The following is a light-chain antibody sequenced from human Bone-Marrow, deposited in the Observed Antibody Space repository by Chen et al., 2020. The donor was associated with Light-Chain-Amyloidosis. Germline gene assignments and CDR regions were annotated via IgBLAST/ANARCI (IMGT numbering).Light chain of an antibody. V-gene: IGLV3-21*02. CDR1: NIGSTS. Sequence: SYVLTQPSSVSVAPGQTATIACGGNNIGSTSVHWYQQTPGQAPLLVVYDYSARPSGIPERLSGSNSVNTATLTISRVEAGDEADYYCQVWDRSSDRPVFGGGTKLTVL. CDR2: DYS. CDR3: QVWDRSSDRPV. J-gene: IGLJ3*02.